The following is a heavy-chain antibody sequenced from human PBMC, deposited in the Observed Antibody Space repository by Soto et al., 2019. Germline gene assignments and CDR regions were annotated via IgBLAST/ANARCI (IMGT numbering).Heavy chain of an antibody. V-gene: IGHV4-31*03. CDR2: IYYSGST. Sequence: PSETLSLTCTVSGGSISSGGYYWSWIRQHPGKGLEWIGYIYYSGSTYYNPSLKSRVTISVDTSKNQFSLKLSSVTAADTAVYYCARGQNDFWSGYGFDPWGQGTLVTVSS. CDR3: ARGQNDFWSGYGFDP. CDR1: GGSISSGGYY. J-gene: IGHJ5*02. D-gene: IGHD3-3*01.